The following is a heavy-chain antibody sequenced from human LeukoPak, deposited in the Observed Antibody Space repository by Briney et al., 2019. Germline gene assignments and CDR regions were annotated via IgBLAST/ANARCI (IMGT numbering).Heavy chain of an antibody. Sequence: GGSLRLSCAASGFTFSSYAMSWVRQAPGKGLEWVSAISGSGGSTYYADSVEGRFTISRDNSKNTLYLQMNSLRAEDTAVYYCAKSGTYYYDSSGYFYWGQGTLVTVSS. D-gene: IGHD3-22*01. CDR2: ISGSGGST. CDR1: GFTFSSYA. V-gene: IGHV3-23*01. J-gene: IGHJ4*02. CDR3: AKSGTYYYDSSGYFY.